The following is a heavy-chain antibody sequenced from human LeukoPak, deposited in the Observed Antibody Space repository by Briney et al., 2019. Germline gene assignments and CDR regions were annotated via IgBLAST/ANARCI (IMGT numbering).Heavy chain of an antibody. CDR3: ATSLGYYDSSGYYN. V-gene: IGHV4-34*01. CDR1: GGSFSGYY. Sequence: SETLSLTCAVYGGSFSGYYWSWIRQPPGKGLEWIGEINHSGSTNYNPSLKSRVTISVDTSKNQFSLKLSSVTAADTAVYYCATSLGYYDSSGYYNWGQGTLVTVSS. CDR2: INHSGST. D-gene: IGHD3-22*01. J-gene: IGHJ4*02.